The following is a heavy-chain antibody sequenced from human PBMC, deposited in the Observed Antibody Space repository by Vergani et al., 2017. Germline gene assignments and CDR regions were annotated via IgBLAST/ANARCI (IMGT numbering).Heavy chain of an antibody. J-gene: IGHJ4*02. CDR1: GGSFSGYY. CDR2: IYYSGST. V-gene: IGHV4-34*01. Sequence: QVQLQQWGAGLLKPSETLSLTCAVYGGSFSGYYWSWIRQPPGKGLEWIGYIYYSGSTYYNPSLKSRVTISVDTSKNQFSLKLSSVTAADTAVYYCARDQVELGITGWGQGTLVTVSS. D-gene: IGHD7-27*01. CDR3: ARDQVELGITG.